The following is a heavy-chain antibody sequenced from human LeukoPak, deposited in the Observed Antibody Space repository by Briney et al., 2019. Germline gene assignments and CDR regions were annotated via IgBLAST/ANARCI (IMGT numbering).Heavy chain of an antibody. CDR1: GFTFSSYG. J-gene: IGHJ4*02. D-gene: IGHD3-22*01. V-gene: IGHV3-30*03. CDR2: ISYDGSNK. Sequence: PGGSLRLSCAASGFTFSSYGMRWVRQAPGKGLEWVAVISYDGSNKYYADSVKGRFTISRDNAKNSLYLQVNSLRAEDTAVYYCATEILYYYDSSGYYVDYFGYWGQGTLVTVSS. CDR3: ATEILYYYDSSGYYVDYFGY.